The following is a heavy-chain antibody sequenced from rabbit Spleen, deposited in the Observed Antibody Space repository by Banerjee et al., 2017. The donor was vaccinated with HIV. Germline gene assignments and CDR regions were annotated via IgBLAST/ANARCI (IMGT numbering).Heavy chain of an antibody. CDR3: ARDSSSSFSSYGMDL. Sequence: QEQLVESGGDLVKPGASLTLTCTASGFSFSSSYYMCWVRQAPGKGLEWIACIDAGSSGFTYHASWAKGRFTISKTSSTTVTLQATSLTAADTATYFCARDSSSSFSSYGMDLWGQGTLVTVS. CDR2: IDAGSSGFT. V-gene: IGHV1S45*01. D-gene: IGHD1-1*01. CDR1: GFSFSSSYY. J-gene: IGHJ6*01.